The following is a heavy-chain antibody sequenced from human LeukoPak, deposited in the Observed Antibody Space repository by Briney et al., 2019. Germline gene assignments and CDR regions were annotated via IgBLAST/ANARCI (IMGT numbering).Heavy chain of an antibody. D-gene: IGHD1-26*01. J-gene: IGHJ5*02. V-gene: IGHV4-4*07. Sequence: PSETLSLTCTVSGGSISSYYWSGIRQPAGKGLEWIGRIYTSGNTNYNPSLKSRVTISVDKSKNQFSLKLSSVTAADTAVYYCARDLPGRDWFDPWGQGTLVTVSS. CDR2: IYTSGNT. CDR1: GGSISSYY. CDR3: ARDLPGRDWFDP.